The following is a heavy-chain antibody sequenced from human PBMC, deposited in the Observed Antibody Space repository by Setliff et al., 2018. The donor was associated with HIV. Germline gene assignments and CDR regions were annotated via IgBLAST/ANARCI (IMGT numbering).Heavy chain of an antibody. V-gene: IGHV4-34*01. J-gene: IGHJ4*02. CDR1: GQSISGYY. CDR2: INHGGDT. D-gene: IGHD3-10*01. CDR3: ASRRGIEFYFDI. Sequence: ETLSLTCAVYGQSISGYYWSWTRQTPGKGLEWIGEINHGGDTNYNPSLKSRVTISVGSSYNHFSLKLSSVTAANTGVYYCASRRGIEFYFDIWGQGTPVTVS.